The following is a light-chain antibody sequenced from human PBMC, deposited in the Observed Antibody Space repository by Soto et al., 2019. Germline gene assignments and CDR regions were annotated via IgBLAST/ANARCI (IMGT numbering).Light chain of an antibody. CDR3: QQSSITPLT. CDR2: SAS. CDR1: QSISSY. V-gene: IGKV1-39*01. Sequence: DFQMTQSPSSLSASVGDRVTITCRASQSISSYLNWYQQKPGEAPKLLIYSASSLQSGVPSRFSGSGSGTDFPLTISSLRPEDFATYYCQQSSITPLTFGGGTKVEIK. J-gene: IGKJ4*01.